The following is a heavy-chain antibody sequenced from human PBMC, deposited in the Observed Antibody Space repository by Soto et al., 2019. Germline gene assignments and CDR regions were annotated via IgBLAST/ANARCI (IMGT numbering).Heavy chain of an antibody. CDR1: GYTFTSYY. J-gene: IGHJ5*01. Sequence: QVQLVQSGAEVKKPGASVKVSCKASGYTFTSYYMHWVRQAPGQGLEWMGIINPSGGGTTYAQKFQCRVTMTRDTSTRTVYKEMSSLRSKDTAVYSCARDPPGAGVWRTSNWFGSWGQGTLVTVSS. CDR2: INPSGGGT. D-gene: IGHD3-10*01. V-gene: IGHV1-46*01. CDR3: ARDPPGAGVWRTSNWFGS.